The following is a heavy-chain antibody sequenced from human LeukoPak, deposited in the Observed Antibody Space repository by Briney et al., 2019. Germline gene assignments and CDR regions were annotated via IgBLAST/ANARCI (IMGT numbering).Heavy chain of an antibody. D-gene: IGHD5-24*01. Sequence: SETLSLTCTVSGGSISSYYWSWIRQPPGKGLEWIGYIYYSGSTNYNPSLKSRVTISVDTSKNQFSLKLSSVTAADTAVYYCARHARGWLQLIDYWGQGTLVTVSS. CDR1: GGSISSYY. CDR2: IYYSGST. V-gene: IGHV4-59*08. J-gene: IGHJ4*02. CDR3: ARHARGWLQLIDY.